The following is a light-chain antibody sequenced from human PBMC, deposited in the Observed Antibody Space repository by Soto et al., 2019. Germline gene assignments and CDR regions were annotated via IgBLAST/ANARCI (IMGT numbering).Light chain of an antibody. V-gene: IGKV3D-11*01. Sequence: EIVLTQSPATLSSFPGDRVTLSCRASQAVNTRLAWYQQKPGQAPRLLIYGASTRATDIQARFSGSGSGTDFTLTIRSLEPEDFAVYYCKQRSDWWITFGQGTRLEIK. CDR3: KQRSDWWIT. CDR2: GAS. J-gene: IGKJ5*01. CDR1: QAVNTR.